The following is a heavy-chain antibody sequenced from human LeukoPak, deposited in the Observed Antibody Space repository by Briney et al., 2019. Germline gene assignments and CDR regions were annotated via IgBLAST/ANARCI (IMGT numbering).Heavy chain of an antibody. CDR1: DVSITTHY. CDR3: ATIKSGYPFGYFDF. CDR2: MTDSETT. V-gene: IGHV4-59*11. D-gene: IGHD5-18*01. J-gene: IGHJ4*02. Sequence: SETLSLTCTVSDVSITTHYWSWLRQPPGKELEWIAYMTDSETTKNNPSLKSRITLSADTSKNQFSLSLSSVAEADTAVYFCATIKSGYPFGYFDFWGQGILVTVSS.